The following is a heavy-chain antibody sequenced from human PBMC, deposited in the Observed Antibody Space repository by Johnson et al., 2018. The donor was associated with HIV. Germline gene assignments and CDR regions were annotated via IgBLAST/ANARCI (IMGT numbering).Heavy chain of an antibody. J-gene: IGHJ3*02. Sequence: QVQLVESGGGVVQPGRSLRLSCAASGFTFSSYAMHWVRQAPGKGLEWVAVIHRGGSTAYADSVKGRFTVSRDTSKNTVYLQMNTLRAEDTAVYYCARDPFLPLGIWGQGTVVTVSS. V-gene: IGHV3-30*14. CDR3: ARDPFLPLGI. CDR1: GFTFSSYA. CDR2: IHRGGST. D-gene: IGHD7-27*01.